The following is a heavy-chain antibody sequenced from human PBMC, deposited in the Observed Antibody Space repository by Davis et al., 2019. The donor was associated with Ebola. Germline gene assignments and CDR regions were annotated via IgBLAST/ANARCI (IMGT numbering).Heavy chain of an antibody. CDR2: IWYDGSNK. D-gene: IGHD3-3*01. CDR1: GFTFSSYG. Sequence: PGGSLRLSCAASGFTFSSYGMHWVRQAPGKGLEWVAVIWYDGSNKYYADSVKGRFTISRDNSKNTLYLQMNSLRAEDTAVYYCARHGGGDFWSGYSSYYYYGMDVWGQGTTVTVSS. J-gene: IGHJ6*02. V-gene: IGHV3-33*01. CDR3: ARHGGGDFWSGYSSYYYYGMDV.